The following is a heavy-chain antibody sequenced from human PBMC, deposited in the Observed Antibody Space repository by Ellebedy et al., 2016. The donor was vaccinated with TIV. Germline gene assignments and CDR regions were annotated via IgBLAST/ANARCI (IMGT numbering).Heavy chain of an antibody. Sequence: SETLSLXXAAYGGSFSGYYWSWIRQPPGKGLEWIGEINHSGSTNYNPSLKSRVTISVDTSKNQFSLKLSSVTAADTAVYYCARLGWEQLVLYYYYYMDVWGKGTTVTVSS. CDR3: ARLGWEQLVLYYYYYMDV. V-gene: IGHV4-34*01. CDR1: GGSFSGYY. D-gene: IGHD6-6*01. J-gene: IGHJ6*03. CDR2: INHSGST.